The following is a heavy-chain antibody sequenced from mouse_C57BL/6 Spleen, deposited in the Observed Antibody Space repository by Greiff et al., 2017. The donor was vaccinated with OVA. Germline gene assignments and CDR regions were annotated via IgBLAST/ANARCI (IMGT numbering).Heavy chain of an antibody. J-gene: IGHJ3*01. Sequence: VQLQQPGAELVMPGASVKLSCKASGYTFTSCWMHWVKQRPGQGLEWIGEIDPSDSYTNYNQKFKGKSTLTVDKSSSTAYMQLSSLTSEDSAVYYCARASSYYSNSWFAYWGQGTLVTVSA. CDR3: ARASSYYSNSWFAY. V-gene: IGHV1-69*01. CDR2: IDPSDSYT. CDR1: GYTFTSCW. D-gene: IGHD2-5*01.